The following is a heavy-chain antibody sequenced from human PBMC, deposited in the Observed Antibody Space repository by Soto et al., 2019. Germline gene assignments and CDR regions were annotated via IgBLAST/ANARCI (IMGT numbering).Heavy chain of an antibody. CDR2: ISAYNGNT. V-gene: IGHV1-18*01. CDR3: ARAGLTYYYDSSGDWTLDY. D-gene: IGHD3-22*01. Sequence: ASVKNSCKASGYTFTSYGISWVRQAPGQGLEWMGWISAYNGNTNYAQKLQGRVTMTTDTSTSTAYMELRSLRSDDTAVYYCARAGLTYYYDSSGDWTLDYWGQGTLVTVSS. J-gene: IGHJ4*02. CDR1: GYTFTSYG.